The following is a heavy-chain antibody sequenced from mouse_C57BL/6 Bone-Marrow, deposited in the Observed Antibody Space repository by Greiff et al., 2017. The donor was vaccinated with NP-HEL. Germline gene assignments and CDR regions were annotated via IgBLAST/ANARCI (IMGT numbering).Heavy chain of an antibody. CDR1: GYTFTSYW. CDR2: IDPSDSYT. Sequence: QVQLQQPGAELVRPGTSVKLSCKASGYTFTSYWMHWVKQRPGQGLEWIGVIDPSDSYTNYNQKFKGKATLTVDTSSSTAYMHLSSLTSEDSAVYYCARDYGSSLAWFAYWGQGTLVTVSA. J-gene: IGHJ3*01. CDR3: ARDYGSSLAWFAY. D-gene: IGHD1-1*01. V-gene: IGHV1-59*01.